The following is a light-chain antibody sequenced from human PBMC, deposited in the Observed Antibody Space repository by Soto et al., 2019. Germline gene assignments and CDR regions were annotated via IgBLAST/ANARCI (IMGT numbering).Light chain of an antibody. V-gene: IGKV3-20*01. Sequence: LVLTQSPGTLSLSPGDRATLSCRPSQSVSTSHLAWYQQKPGQAPRLLLFGTSITSTGTPDRFSGSGSGTDFTITISTVEPEDFAVYYCQRYCSSPYTFGQGTKLEI. CDR1: QSVSTSH. CDR2: GTS. CDR3: QRYCSSPYT. J-gene: IGKJ2*01.